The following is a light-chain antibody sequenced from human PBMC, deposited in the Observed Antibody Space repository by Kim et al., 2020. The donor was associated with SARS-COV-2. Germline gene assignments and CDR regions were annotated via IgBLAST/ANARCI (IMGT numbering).Light chain of an antibody. CDR2: RNN. CDR3: AAWDDSLSGRLV. Sequence: QRVTISCSGGSSNSGSNYVYWYQQPPGTAPKLLIYRNNQRPSGVPDRFSGAKSGTSASLAISGLRSEDEADYYCAAWDDSLSGRLVFGGGTQLTVL. J-gene: IGLJ2*01. CDR1: SSNSGSNY. V-gene: IGLV1-47*01.